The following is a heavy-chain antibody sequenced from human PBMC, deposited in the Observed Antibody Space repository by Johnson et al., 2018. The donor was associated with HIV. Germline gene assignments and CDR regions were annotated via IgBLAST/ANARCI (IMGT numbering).Heavy chain of an antibody. CDR1: GFTFRSYG. CDR3: ARIVRMTTVLIGDAFAL. D-gene: IGHD4-23*01. CDR2: IYYDGGNK. Sequence: QMLLVESGGGVVQTGTSLRLSCAASGFTFRSYGMHWVRQAPGKGLEWVAFIYYDGGNKYYADSLNGRFIISRDNSKNTLYLQMNSLRAEDTAVYYCARIVRMTTVLIGDAFALWGQGTKVTVSS. V-gene: IGHV3-30*03. J-gene: IGHJ3*01.